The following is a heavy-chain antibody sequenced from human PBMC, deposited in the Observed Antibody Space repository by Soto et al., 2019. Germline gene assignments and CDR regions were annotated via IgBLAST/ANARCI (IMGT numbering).Heavy chain of an antibody. J-gene: IGHJ4*02. Sequence: SETLSLTCTVSGGSISTYYWSWIRQPPGRGLEWIGYIYYSGSTNYNPSLKSRVTISVDTSKNQFSLKLSSVTAADTAVYYCASSFRRINSGSYFWRFDYWGQGTLVTVSS. CDR2: IYYSGST. CDR3: ASSFRRINSGSYFWRFDY. V-gene: IGHV4-59*01. D-gene: IGHD1-26*01. CDR1: GGSISTYY.